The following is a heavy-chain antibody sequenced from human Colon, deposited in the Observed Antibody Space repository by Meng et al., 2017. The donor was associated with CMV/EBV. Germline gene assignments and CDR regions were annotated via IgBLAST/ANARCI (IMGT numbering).Heavy chain of an antibody. Sequence: WTVSGDCFKIGDQLWTWVSEIPGKGLEWIECSHSSGSVHYNPSLQSRGTISFDTSKSQFSLNVTSVSPADTAVYFCARGRDPYKVRLWGQGTLVTVSS. CDR2: SHSSGSV. J-gene: IGHJ4*02. V-gene: IGHV4-31*02. CDR3: ARGRDPYKVRL. CDR1: GDCFKIGDQL. D-gene: IGHD5-24*01.